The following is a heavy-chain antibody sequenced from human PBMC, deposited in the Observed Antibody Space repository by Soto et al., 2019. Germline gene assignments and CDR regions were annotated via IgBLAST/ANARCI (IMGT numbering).Heavy chain of an antibody. Sequence: PSETLSLTCTVSGGSISNYYWYWIRQPAGKGLEWIGRIFTSGSTNYNPSLKSRVIMSVDTSKNQFSLKLSSVTAADTAVYFCARGVRGASNWFDPWGQGTLVTVS. CDR2: IFTSGST. CDR1: GGSISNYY. V-gene: IGHV4-4*07. CDR3: ARGVRGASNWFDP. D-gene: IGHD3-10*02. J-gene: IGHJ5*02.